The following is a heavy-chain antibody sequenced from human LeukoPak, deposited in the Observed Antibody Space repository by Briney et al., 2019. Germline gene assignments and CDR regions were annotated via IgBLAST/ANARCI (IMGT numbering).Heavy chain of an antibody. V-gene: IGHV4-59*01. J-gene: IGHJ3*02. CDR3: ARVLTPSSKAFDI. D-gene: IGHD6-19*01. CDR1: GGSISSYY. CDR2: IYYSGST. Sequence: SETLSLTCTVSGGSISSYYWSWIRQPPGKGLEWIGYIYYSGSTNYNPSLKSRVTISVDTSKNQFSLKLSSVTAADKAVYYCARVLTPSSKAFDIWGQGTMVTVSS.